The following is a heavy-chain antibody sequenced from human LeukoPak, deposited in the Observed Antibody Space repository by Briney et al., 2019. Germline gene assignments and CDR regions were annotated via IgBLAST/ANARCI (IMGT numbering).Heavy chain of an antibody. CDR2: VDHTGST. V-gene: IGHV4-59*01. D-gene: IGHD1-1*01. CDR3: ARGRVSSSTWYSTYHYYFYMDV. J-gene: IGHJ6*03. CDR1: DDSITMYY. Sequence: SETLSLTCSVSDDSITMYYWTWIRQPPGKGLEWIGYVDHTGSTNFNPSLNGRVSISRDTTKNLFSLRLRSVTAADTAVYFCARGRVSSSTWYSTYHYYFYMDVWGKGTTVTVSS.